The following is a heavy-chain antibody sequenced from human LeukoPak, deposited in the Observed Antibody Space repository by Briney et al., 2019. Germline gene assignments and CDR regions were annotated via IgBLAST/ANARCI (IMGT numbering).Heavy chain of an antibody. D-gene: IGHD3-22*01. Sequence: GALRLSCAASGFTFSSCAMSWVRQAPGKGLEWVSGISGSGGSTYYADSLKGRFTISRDNSKNTLYLQMNSLRAEDTAVYYCASHYYDSSGHLDYWGQGTLSPSLQ. V-gene: IGHV3-23*01. CDR2: ISGSGGST. CDR3: ASHYYDSSGHLDY. CDR1: GFTFSSCA. J-gene: IGHJ4*02.